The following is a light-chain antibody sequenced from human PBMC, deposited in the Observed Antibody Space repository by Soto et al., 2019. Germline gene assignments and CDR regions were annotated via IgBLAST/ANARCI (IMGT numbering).Light chain of an antibody. CDR1: QSISNF. J-gene: IGKJ2*01. CDR3: QQSYSTPRT. Sequence: DIQMTQSPSSLSASLGDRVTITCRASQSISNFLNWYQQKPGTAPKLLIYSASNLQSGVPSRFSGSGSGADFTLTISSLQPEDFATYYCQQSYSTPRTFGQGTKLEIK. CDR2: SAS. V-gene: IGKV1-39*01.